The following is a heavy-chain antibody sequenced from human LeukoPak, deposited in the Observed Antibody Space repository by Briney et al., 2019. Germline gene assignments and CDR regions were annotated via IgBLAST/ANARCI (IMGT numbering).Heavy chain of an antibody. J-gene: IGHJ4*02. CDR2: INPNSGAT. V-gene: IGHV1-2*02. CDR1: GYTFTDYY. CDR3: ARALSLDY. Sequence: GASVKVSRKASGYTFTDYYIDWVRQAPGQGLEWMGWINPNSGATNYAQKFQGRVTMTRDRSFSTVYMQLDSLISDDTAVYYCARALSLDYWGQGTLVAVSA.